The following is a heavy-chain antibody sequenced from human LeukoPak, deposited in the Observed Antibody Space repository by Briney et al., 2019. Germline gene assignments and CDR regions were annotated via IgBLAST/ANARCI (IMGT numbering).Heavy chain of an antibody. CDR1: GGSISSYY. CDR2: IYYSGST. D-gene: IGHD4-23*01. V-gene: IGHV4-59*01. Sequence: PSETLSLTCTVSGGSISSYYWSWIRQPPGKGLEWIGYIYYSGSTNYNPSLKSRVTISVDTSKNQFSLKLSSVTAADTAVYYCARGVYGGNSGGTNGGYWGPGTLVTVSS. CDR3: ARGVYGGNSGGTNGGY. J-gene: IGHJ4*02.